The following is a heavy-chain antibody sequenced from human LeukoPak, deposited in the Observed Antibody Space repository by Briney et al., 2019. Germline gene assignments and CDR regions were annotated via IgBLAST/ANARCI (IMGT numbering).Heavy chain of an antibody. CDR1: GFTFSTYS. CDR3: ARDNRNRYSGIYYYYGMDV. V-gene: IGHV3-48*01. Sequence: GGSLRLSCAASGFTFSTYSMNWVRQAPGKGLEWVSYISGSSSTIYYADSVKGRFTISRDNAKNSLYLQMNSLRAEDTAVYYCARDNRNRYSGIYYYYGMDVWGQGTTVTVSS. J-gene: IGHJ6*02. CDR2: ISGSSSTI. D-gene: IGHD1-26*01.